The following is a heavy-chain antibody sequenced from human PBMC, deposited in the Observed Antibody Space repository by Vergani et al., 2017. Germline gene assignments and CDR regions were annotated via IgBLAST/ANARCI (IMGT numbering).Heavy chain of an antibody. J-gene: IGHJ4*02. Sequence: QVTLKESGPTLVKPTQTLTLTCTFSGFSLSTSGVGVGWIRQPPGKALEWLALIYWNDDKRYSPSLKSRLTITKDTTKNQVVLTMTNMDPVDTATYYCADSIWFGEGVDYWGQGTLVTVSS. CDR2: IYWNDDK. CDR3: ADSIWFGEGVDY. CDR1: GFSLSTSGVG. V-gene: IGHV2-5*01. D-gene: IGHD3-10*01.